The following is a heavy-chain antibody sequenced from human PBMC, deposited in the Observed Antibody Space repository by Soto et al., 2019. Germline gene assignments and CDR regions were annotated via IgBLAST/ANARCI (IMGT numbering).Heavy chain of an antibody. D-gene: IGHD1-26*01. J-gene: IGHJ6*02. Sequence: QAQLVQSGAEVKKPGASVKVSCKASGYNFTSFGISWVRQAPGQGLEWMGWISAHNGDTNYVQKFQGRVTMTTDTSTRTTYMELRSLRYADTAVYYCARLYIVGSGRLYGMDVWGQGTTVTVSS. CDR2: ISAHNGDT. CDR3: ARLYIVGSGRLYGMDV. V-gene: IGHV1-18*01. CDR1: GYNFTSFG.